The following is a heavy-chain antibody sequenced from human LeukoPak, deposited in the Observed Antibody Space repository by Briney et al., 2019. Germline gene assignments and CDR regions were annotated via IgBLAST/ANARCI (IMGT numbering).Heavy chain of an antibody. J-gene: IGHJ4*02. CDR3: ARVRYDYGAKDIDY. V-gene: IGHV1-2*02. Sequence: ASVKVSCKASGYIFNDYYIHWVRQAPGQGLEWMGWINPKRGGTKYVQKFQGRVTMTSDTSMSTVYMEMSRLRSDDTAVYYCARVRYDYGAKDIDYWGQGTLVTVSS. CDR2: INPKRGGT. D-gene: IGHD4-23*01. CDR1: GYIFNDYY.